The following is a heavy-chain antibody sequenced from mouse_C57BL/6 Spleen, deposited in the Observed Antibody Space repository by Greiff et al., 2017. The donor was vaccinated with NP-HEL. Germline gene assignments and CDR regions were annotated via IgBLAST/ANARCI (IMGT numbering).Heavy chain of an antibody. J-gene: IGHJ4*01. D-gene: IGHD1-2*01. V-gene: IGHV1-80*01. CDR2: IYPGDGDT. CDR1: GYAFSSYW. Sequence: QVQLKESGAELVKPGASVKISCKASGYAFSSYWMNWVKQRPGKGLEWIGQIYPGDGDTNYNGKFKGKATLTADKSSSTAYMQLSSLTSEDSAVYFCARGGTTAPEDYWGQGTSVTVSS. CDR3: ARGGTTAPEDY.